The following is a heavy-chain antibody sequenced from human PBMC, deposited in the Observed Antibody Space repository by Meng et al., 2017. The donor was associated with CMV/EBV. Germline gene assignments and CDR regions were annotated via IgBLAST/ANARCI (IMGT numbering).Heavy chain of an antibody. CDR1: GFTVSSNY. Sequence: GGSLRLSCAASGFTVSSNYMSWVRQAPGKGLEWVSVIYSGGSTYYADSVKGRFTISRDNSKNTLYFQMNSLRAEDTAVYYCARDQPGDGYNEGAFDIWGQGTMVTVSS. D-gene: IGHD5-24*01. J-gene: IGHJ3*02. CDR3: ARDQPGDGYNEGAFDI. V-gene: IGHV3-53*01. CDR2: IYSGGST.